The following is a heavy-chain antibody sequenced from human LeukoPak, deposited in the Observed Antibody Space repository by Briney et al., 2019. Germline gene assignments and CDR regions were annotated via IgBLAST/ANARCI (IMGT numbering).Heavy chain of an antibody. Sequence: PGESLRLFCTASGFNFGNYAMGWVRQPPGKGLEWVSSLSGTSDNTLYADAVKGRFIISRDNCKNTLFLQMYRLKGEDTALYYXXXGXXXXXXXDFDHXXQGTLVTVSS. CDR2: LSGTSDNT. CDR1: GFNFGNYA. J-gene: IGHJ4*02. CDR3: XXGXXXXXXXDFDH. V-gene: IGHV3-23*01.